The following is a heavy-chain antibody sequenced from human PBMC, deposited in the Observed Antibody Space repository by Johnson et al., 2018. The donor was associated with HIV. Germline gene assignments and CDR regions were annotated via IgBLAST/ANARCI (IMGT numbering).Heavy chain of an antibody. J-gene: IGHJ3*02. V-gene: IGHV3-30*04. D-gene: IGHD4-23*01. CDR1: GFSFSSYA. CDR3: ARGRPWGWELRRDAFDI. CDR2: ISYDGSNK. Sequence: VQVVESGGGLVKPGGSLRLSCAASGFSFSSYAMHWVRQAPGKGLEWVAVISYDGSNKYYADSVKGRCTIPRENHKSSLYLKRNSLRVEDTDLYSCARGRPWGWELRRDAFDIWGQGTMVTVSS.